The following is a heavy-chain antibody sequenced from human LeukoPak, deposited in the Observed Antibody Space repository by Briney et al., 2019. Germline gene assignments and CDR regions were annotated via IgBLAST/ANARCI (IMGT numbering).Heavy chain of an antibody. CDR2: IYTSGST. V-gene: IGHV4-4*07. CDR1: GGSSNNYY. Sequence: SETLSLTCTVSGGSSNNYYWSWIRQSAGKGLEWIGRIYTSGSTNYNPSLKSRVSMSVDTSKNQFSLRLRSVTAADTAVYYCARESGYYYDTSGYTFDHWGQGILVTVSS. CDR3: ARESGYYYDTSGYTFDH. D-gene: IGHD3-22*01. J-gene: IGHJ4*02.